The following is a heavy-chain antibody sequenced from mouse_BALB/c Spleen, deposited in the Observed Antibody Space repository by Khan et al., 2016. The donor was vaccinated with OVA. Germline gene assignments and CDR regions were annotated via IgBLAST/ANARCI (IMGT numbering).Heavy chain of an antibody. V-gene: IGHV3-2*02. Sequence: EVKLLESGPGLVKPSQSLSLTCTVTGYSITSGYAWNWIRQFPGNKLEWMGYISYSGGTSYNPSLKSRISITRDTSKNQFFLQLNSVTTEDTATYYCARGNYYGYYFDSWGQGTPLTVSS. CDR2: ISYSGGT. J-gene: IGHJ2*01. CDR1: GYSITSGYA. CDR3: ARGNYYGYYFDS. D-gene: IGHD1-1*01.